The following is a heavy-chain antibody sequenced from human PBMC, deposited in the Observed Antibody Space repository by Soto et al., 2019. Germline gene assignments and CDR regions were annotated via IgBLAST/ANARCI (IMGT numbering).Heavy chain of an antibody. J-gene: IGHJ4*02. CDR3: ARMADGHDY. V-gene: IGHV1-18*01. CDR2: ISGANGQS. CDR1: GYTIRYYG. Sequence: QVQLVQSGAEVKKPGASVKVSCKASGYTIRYYGFSWVRQAPGQGLEWMGWISGANGQSNNAQKYRGRVTMTTDTSARTAYLELRSLTSDDTAVYYCARMADGHDYWGQGTLVTVPS.